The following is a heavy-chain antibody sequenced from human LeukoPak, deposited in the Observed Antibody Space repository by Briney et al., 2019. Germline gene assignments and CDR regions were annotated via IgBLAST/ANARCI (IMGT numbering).Heavy chain of an antibody. V-gene: IGHV4-39*01. J-gene: IGHJ4*02. D-gene: IGHD1-26*01. CDR2: IYYSGST. Sequence: PSETLSLTCTVSGVSISSSSYYWGWLRQPPGKGLEWIGSIYYSGSTYYNPSLRSRVTISVDTSKNQFSLKLSSVTAADTAVYYCARSSGSYPDYWGQGTLVTVSS. CDR1: GVSISSSSYY. CDR3: ARSSGSYPDY.